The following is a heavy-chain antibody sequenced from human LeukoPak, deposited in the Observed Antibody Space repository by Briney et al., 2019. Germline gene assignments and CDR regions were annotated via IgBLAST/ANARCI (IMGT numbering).Heavy chain of an antibody. CDR1: GGTFSSYT. CDR2: IIPILGIA. CDR3: ARDRLDYGDYVEVDY. Sequence: SVKVSCKASGGTFSSYTISWVRQAPGQGLEWMGRIIPILGIANCAQKFHGRVTITADKSTSTAYMELSSLRSEDTAVYYCARDRLDYGDYVEVDYWGQGTLVTVSS. V-gene: IGHV1-69*04. D-gene: IGHD4-17*01. J-gene: IGHJ4*02.